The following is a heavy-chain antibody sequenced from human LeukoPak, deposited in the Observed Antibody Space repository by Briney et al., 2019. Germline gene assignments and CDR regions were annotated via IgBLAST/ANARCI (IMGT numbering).Heavy chain of an antibody. J-gene: IGHJ5*02. Sequence: GASVKVSCKASGYTFTSYGISWVRQAPGQGLEWMGWISAYNGNTNYAQKLQGRVTMTTDTSTSTVYMELRSLRSDDTAVYYCARDYYGSGSGYWFDPWGQGTLVTVSS. CDR3: ARDYYGSGSGYWFDP. CDR1: GYTFTSYG. D-gene: IGHD3-10*01. V-gene: IGHV1-18*01. CDR2: ISAYNGNT.